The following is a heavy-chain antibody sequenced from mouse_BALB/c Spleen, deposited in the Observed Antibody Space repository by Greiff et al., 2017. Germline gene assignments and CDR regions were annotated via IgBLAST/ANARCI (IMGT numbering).Heavy chain of an antibody. D-gene: IGHD2-2*01. CDR1: GFNIKDYY. CDR2: IDPENGDT. J-gene: IGHJ4*01. V-gene: IGHV14-4*02. Sequence: EVQLQQSGAELVRSGASVKLSCTASGFNIKDYYMHWVKQRPEQGLELIGWIDPENGDTEYAPKFQGKATMTADTSSNTAYLQLSSLTSEDTAVYYCNAYYGYLYAMDYWGQGTSVTVSS. CDR3: NAYYGYLYAMDY.